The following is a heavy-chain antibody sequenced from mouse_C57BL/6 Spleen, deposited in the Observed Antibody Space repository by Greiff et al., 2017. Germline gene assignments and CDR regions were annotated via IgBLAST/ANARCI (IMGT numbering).Heavy chain of an antibody. J-gene: IGHJ3*01. CDR3: ARGARYDYDEFFAY. D-gene: IGHD2-4*01. CDR2: ISYSGST. Sequence: EVKLLESGPGMVKPSQSLSLTCTVTGYSITSGYDWHWIRHFPGNKLEWMGYISYSGSTNYNPSLKSRISITHDTSKNHFFLKLNSVTTEDTATYYCARGARYDYDEFFAYWGQGTLVTVSA. V-gene: IGHV3-1*01. CDR1: GYSITSGYD.